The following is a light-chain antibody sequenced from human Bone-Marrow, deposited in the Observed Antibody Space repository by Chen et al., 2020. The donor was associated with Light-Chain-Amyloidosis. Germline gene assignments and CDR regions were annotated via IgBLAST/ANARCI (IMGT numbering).Light chain of an antibody. CDR3: QSADSSGTYEVI. V-gene: IGLV3-25*03. CDR2: RDT. Sequence: SYELTQPPSVSVSPGQTARITCSGDDLPTKYAYWYHQKPGQAPVLVIHRDTERPSGISERFSGSSSGTTATLTISGVQAEDEADYHCQSADSSGTYEVIFGGGTKLTV. J-gene: IGLJ2*01. CDR1: DLPTKY.